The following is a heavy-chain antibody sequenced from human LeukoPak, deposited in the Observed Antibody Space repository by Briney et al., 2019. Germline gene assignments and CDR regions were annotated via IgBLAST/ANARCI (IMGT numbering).Heavy chain of an antibody. J-gene: IGHJ5*02. CDR3: AIKDFSSGSFSS. Sequence: YADSVKGRFTISRDNAKNSLYLDMNSLRAEDTAVDYCAIKDFSSGSFSSWGQGTLVTVSS. D-gene: IGHD3-22*01. V-gene: IGHV3-11*04.